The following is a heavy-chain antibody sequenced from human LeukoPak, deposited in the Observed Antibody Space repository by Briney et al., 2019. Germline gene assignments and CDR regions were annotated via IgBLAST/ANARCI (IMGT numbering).Heavy chain of an antibody. CDR3: ATSLISIAVAGTSDY. J-gene: IGHJ4*02. CDR1: GFTSSSYA. CDR2: ISGSGGST. D-gene: IGHD6-19*01. V-gene: IGHV3-23*01. Sequence: PGGSLRLSCAASGFTSSSYAMSWVRQAPGKGLEWVSAISGSGGSTYYADSVKGRFTISRDNSKNTLYLQMNSLRAEDTAVYYCATSLISIAVAGTSDYWGQGTLVTVSS.